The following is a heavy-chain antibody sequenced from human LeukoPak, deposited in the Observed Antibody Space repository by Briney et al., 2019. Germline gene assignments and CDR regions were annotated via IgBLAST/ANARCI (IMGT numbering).Heavy chain of an antibody. CDR1: GFIFTDYR. J-gene: IGHJ4*02. D-gene: IGHD6-13*01. CDR3: AKDLDSEQQTYYFDY. Sequence: GGSLRLSCAASGFIFTDYRMHWVRQAPGKELVWVARIRGDGRATTYADSVKGRFTISRDNSKNTLYPQMNSLRAEDTAVYYCAKDLDSEQQTYYFDYWGQGTLVTVSS. V-gene: IGHV3-74*01. CDR2: IRGDGRAT.